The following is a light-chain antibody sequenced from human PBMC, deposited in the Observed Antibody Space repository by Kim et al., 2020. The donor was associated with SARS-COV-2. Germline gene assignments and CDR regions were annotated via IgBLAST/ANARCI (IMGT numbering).Light chain of an antibody. J-gene: IGLJ1*01. CDR3: SSYAGRNIYV. CDR1: SSDGGRYAY. V-gene: IGLV2-8*01. Sequence: GHSLPTSFTGTSSDGGRYAYVSWYQQHPGKAPKLMIYEVSKRPSGVPDRFSGSKSGNAASLTVSGLQAEDEADYYCSSYAGRNIYVFGSGTKVTVL. CDR2: EVS.